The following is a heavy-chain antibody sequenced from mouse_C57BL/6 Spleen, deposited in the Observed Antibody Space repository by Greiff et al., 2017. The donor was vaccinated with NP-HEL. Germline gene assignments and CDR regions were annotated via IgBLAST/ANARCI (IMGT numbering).Heavy chain of an antibody. CDR3: ARGTTVVATPYFDY. CDR1: GYTFTSYW. V-gene: IGHV1-69*01. J-gene: IGHJ2*01. Sequence: VQLQQPGAELVMPGASVKLSCKASGYTFTSYWMHWVKQRPGQGLEWIGEIDPSDSYTNYNQKFKGKSTLTVDKSSSTAYMQLSSLTSEDSAVYYCARGTTVVATPYFDYWGQGTTLTVSS. CDR2: IDPSDSYT. D-gene: IGHD1-1*01.